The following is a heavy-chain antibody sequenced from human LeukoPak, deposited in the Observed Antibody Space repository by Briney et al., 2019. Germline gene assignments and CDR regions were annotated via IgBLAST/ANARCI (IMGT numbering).Heavy chain of an antibody. J-gene: IGHJ4*02. Sequence: GGSLRLSCAASRFTFSNFAMSWVRQAPGKGLEWVSVISGSGVGTYYADSVKGRFTISRDNSKNTLDLQMNSLRAEDTAVYYCAKDDVRDGYNFFDYWGQGTLVTVSS. CDR1: RFTFSNFA. D-gene: IGHD5-24*01. CDR3: AKDDVRDGYNFFDY. V-gene: IGHV3-23*01. CDR2: ISGSGVGT.